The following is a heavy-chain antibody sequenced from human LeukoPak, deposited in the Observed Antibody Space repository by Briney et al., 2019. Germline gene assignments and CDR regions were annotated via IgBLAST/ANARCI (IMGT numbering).Heavy chain of an antibody. D-gene: IGHD6-6*01. CDR1: GFTFSSYA. CDR3: ARRFSSSTLDY. V-gene: IGHV3-30*04. Sequence: GRSLRLSCAASGFTFSSYAMHWVRQAPGKGLEWVAVISYDGSNKYYADSVKGRFTISRDNSKNTLYLQMNSLRAEDTAVYYCARRFSSSTLDYWGQRTIVTVSS. CDR2: ISYDGSNK. J-gene: IGHJ4*02.